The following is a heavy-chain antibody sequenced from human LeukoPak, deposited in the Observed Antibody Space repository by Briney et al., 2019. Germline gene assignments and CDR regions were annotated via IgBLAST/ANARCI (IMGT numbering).Heavy chain of an antibody. CDR3: AREVVSTPSYFGS. V-gene: IGHV3-53*01. D-gene: IGHD2-15*01. CDR2: LYRGDSA. J-gene: IGHJ4*02. CDR1: GFTVSSSY. Sequence: GALRLSCAASGFTVSSSYMYWVRQAPGKGLEWVSFLYRGDSAIYAESVRGRFTISRDNSKNTLYLLMNSLIPEDTAVYYCAREVVSTPSYFGSWGQGTLVTVSS.